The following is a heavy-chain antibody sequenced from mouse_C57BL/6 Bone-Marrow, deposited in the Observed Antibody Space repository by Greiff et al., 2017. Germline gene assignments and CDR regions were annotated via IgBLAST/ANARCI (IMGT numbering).Heavy chain of an antibody. Sequence: QVQLQQPGAELVKPGASVKLSCKASGYTFTSYWMHWVKQRPGQGLEWIGIIHPNSGSTNYNEKFKSKATLTVDKSSSTAYMQLSSLTSEDSAVYYCARQAYYRRYFDYWGQGTTLTVSS. CDR1: GYTFTSYW. J-gene: IGHJ2*01. D-gene: IGHD2-12*01. V-gene: IGHV1-64*01. CDR2: IHPNSGST. CDR3: ARQAYYRRYFDY.